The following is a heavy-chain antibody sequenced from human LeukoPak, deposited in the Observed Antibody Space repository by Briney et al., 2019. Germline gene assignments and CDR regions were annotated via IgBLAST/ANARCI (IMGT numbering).Heavy chain of an antibody. D-gene: IGHD5-18*01. CDR2: INPNSGGT. J-gene: IGHJ6*03. Sequence: ASVKVSCKASGYTFTGYYMHWVRQAPGQGLGWMGWINPNSGGTNYAQKFQGRVTMTRDTSISTAYMELSRLRSDDTAVYYCARTTEGGYTYGYFYYYYMDVWGKGTTVTISS. CDR1: GYTFTGYY. V-gene: IGHV1-2*02. CDR3: ARTTEGGYTYGYFYYYYMDV.